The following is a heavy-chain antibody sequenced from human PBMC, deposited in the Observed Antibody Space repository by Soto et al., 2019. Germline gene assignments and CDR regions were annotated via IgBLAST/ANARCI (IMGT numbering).Heavy chain of an antibody. CDR2: IIPILGIA. CDR3: ASRYCSSTSCYAGDAFDI. Sequence: KVSCKASGGTFSSYTISWVRQAPGQGLEWMGRIIPILGIANYAQKFQGRVTITADKSTSTAYMELSSLRSEDTAVYYCASRYCSSTSCYAGDAFDIWGQGTMVTVSS. V-gene: IGHV1-69*02. J-gene: IGHJ3*02. CDR1: GGTFSSYT. D-gene: IGHD2-2*01.